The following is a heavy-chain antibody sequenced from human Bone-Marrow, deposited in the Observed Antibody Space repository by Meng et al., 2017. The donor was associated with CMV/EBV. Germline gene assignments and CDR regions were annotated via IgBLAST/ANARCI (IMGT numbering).Heavy chain of an antibody. CDR3: ARGRSSWNY. D-gene: IGHD6-13*01. CDR1: GGSFSGYY. V-gene: IGHV4-34*01. Sequence: SETLSLTCAVYGGSFSGYYWSWIRQPPGKGLEWIGEINHSGSTNYNPSLKSRVTISIDTSKNQFSLKLSFVTAADTAVYYCARGRSSWNYWGQGTLVTVSS. CDR2: INHSGST. J-gene: IGHJ4*02.